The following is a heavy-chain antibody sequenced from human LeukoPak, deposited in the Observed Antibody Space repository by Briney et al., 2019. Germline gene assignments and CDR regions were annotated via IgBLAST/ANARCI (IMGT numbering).Heavy chain of an antibody. D-gene: IGHD3-10*01. CDR1: GGSISSSSYY. CDR2: IYYSGST. V-gene: IGHV4-39*01. J-gene: IGHJ4*02. CDR3: ARQPRSTMVRGVIIWGSFDH. Sequence: SETLSLTCTVSGGSISSSSYYWGWIRQPPGKGLEWIGSIYYSGSTYYNPSLKSRVTISVDTYKNQFSLKLSSVTAADTAVYYCARQPRSTMVRGVIIWGSFDHWGQGTLVTVSS.